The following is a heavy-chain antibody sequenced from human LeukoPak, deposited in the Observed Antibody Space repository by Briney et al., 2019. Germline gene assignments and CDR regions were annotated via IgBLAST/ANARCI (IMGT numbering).Heavy chain of an antibody. CDR3: ARESKIYDGDGFHLDY. V-gene: IGHV4-34*01. CDR1: GGSFSGSY. J-gene: IGHJ4*02. D-gene: IGHD3-22*01. Sequence: SETLSLTCTVSGGSFSGSYWSWVRQPPGKGLEWIGGINQSGTTNYNPSLNSRVTISVDTSKNQFSLKLSSVTAADTAVYYCARESKIYDGDGFHLDYWGQGTLVTVSS. CDR2: INQSGTT.